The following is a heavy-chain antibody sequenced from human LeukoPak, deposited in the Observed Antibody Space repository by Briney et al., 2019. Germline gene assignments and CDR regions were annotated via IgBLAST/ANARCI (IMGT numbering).Heavy chain of an antibody. D-gene: IGHD1-26*01. CDR3: ARFQEELVGAPSFDY. Sequence: ASVKVSCKASGYSFTGYYMHWVRQAPGQGLEWMGWINPNSGGTNYAQKFQGRVTMTRDTSISTAYMELSRLRSDDTAVYYCARFQEELVGAPSFDYWGQGTLVTVSS. J-gene: IGHJ4*02. CDR1: GYSFTGYY. CDR2: INPNSGGT. V-gene: IGHV1-2*02.